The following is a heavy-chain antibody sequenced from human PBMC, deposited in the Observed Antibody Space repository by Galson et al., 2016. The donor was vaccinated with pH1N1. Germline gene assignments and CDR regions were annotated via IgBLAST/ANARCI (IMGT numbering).Heavy chain of an antibody. Sequence: SLRLSCAASGFTFDDYAMYWVRQAPAKGLEWVSGISWNSGSIGYADSVKGRFTISRDNAKNSLYLQMNSLRAEDTALYYCAKVRGYSYGPFEYWGQGALVTVSS. CDR2: ISWNSGSI. CDR1: GFTFDDYA. V-gene: IGHV3-9*01. CDR3: AKVRGYSYGPFEY. J-gene: IGHJ4*02. D-gene: IGHD5-18*01.